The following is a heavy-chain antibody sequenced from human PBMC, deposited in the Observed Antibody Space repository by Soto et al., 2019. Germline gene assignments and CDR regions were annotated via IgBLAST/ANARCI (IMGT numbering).Heavy chain of an antibody. J-gene: IGHJ4*02. CDR3: AASWDDFWSGYSFDY. Sequence: SVKVSCKASGGTFSSYAVSWVRQAPGQGLEWMGGIIPIFGTANYAQKFQGRVTITADESTSTAYTELSNLRSEDTAVYYCAASWDDFWSGYSFDYWGQGTLVTVSS. CDR1: GGTFSSYA. CDR2: IIPIFGTA. D-gene: IGHD3-3*01. V-gene: IGHV1-69*13.